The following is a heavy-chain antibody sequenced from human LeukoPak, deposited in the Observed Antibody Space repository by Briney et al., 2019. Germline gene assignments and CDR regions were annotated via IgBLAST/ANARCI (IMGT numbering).Heavy chain of an antibody. CDR2: MNPNSGNT. CDR1: GYTFTSYD. CDR3: ARIGPSSWGDYYYYMDV. Sequence: ASVKVSCKASGYTFTSYDINWVRQATGQGPEWMGWMNPNSGNTGYAQKFQGRVTMTRNTSISTAYMELSSLRSEDTAVYYCARIGPSSWGDYYYYMDVWGKGTTVTVSS. J-gene: IGHJ6*03. V-gene: IGHV1-8*01. D-gene: IGHD6-13*01.